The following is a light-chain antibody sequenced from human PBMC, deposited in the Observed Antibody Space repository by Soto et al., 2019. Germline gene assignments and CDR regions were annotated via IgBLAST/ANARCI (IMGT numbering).Light chain of an antibody. CDR1: SGSIASNY. Sequence: NFMLTQPHSVSESPGKTVTISCTRSSGSIASNYVQWYQQRPGSAPSIVIYEDNQRPSGVPARFSGSIDSSSNSASLTISGLKTEDEADYYCQSYRSINQVFGGGTKLTVL. CDR2: EDN. CDR3: QSYRSINQV. J-gene: IGLJ2*01. V-gene: IGLV6-57*04.